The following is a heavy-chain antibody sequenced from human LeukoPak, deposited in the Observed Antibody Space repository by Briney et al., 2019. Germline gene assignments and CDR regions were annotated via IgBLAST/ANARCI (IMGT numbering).Heavy chain of an antibody. CDR2: INHSGST. CDR3: ARGPYSSRHFDY. Sequence: SETLSLTCAVYGGSFSGYYWSWIRQPPGKGLEWIGEINHSGSTNYNPSLKSRVTISVDTSKKQFSLKPSSVTAADTAVYYCARGPYSSRHFDYWGQGTLVTVSS. J-gene: IGHJ4*02. D-gene: IGHD6-13*01. V-gene: IGHV4-34*01. CDR1: GGSFSGYY.